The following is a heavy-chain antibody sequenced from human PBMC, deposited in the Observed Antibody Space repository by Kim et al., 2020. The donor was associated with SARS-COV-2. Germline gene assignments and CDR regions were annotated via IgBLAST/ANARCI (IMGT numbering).Heavy chain of an antibody. J-gene: IGHJ6*02. CDR3: AKDLRYSGFYGMDV. Sequence: ADSGKCRFTISGDNAKNSLCLQMNRLRAEDTALYYCAKDLRYSGFYGMDVWGQGTTVTVSS. D-gene: IGHD1-26*01. V-gene: IGHV3-9*01.